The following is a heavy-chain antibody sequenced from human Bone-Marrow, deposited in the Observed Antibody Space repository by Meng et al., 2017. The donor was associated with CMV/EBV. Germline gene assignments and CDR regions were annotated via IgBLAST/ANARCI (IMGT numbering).Heavy chain of an antibody. CDR3: ARAIWSGYSTFDP. Sequence: ASVQVSCKASAYTFTRYDINWVRQAIGQGLEWMGWMNPDSGNTAYAQKFQGRVTMTRDTSTSTAYMELKSLKAEDTAVYYCARAIWSGYSTFDPWGQGTLVTVSS. CDR1: AYTFTRYD. D-gene: IGHD3-3*01. CDR2: MNPDSGNT. V-gene: IGHV1-8*01. J-gene: IGHJ5*02.